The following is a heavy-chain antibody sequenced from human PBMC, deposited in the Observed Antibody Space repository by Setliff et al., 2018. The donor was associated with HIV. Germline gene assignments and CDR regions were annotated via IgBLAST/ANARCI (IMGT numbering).Heavy chain of an antibody. CDR1: GGSISSGDYY. CDR2: IYYTGST. D-gene: IGHD2-8*01. J-gene: IGHJ4*02. CDR3: AREFCTHGVCYEYYLDY. Sequence: LSLTCTVSGGSISSGDYYWSWIRQHPRKGLEWIGYIYYTGSTYYNPSLKSRVTISVDTSKNQFSLKLSSVTAADSAIYYCAREFCTHGVCYEYYLDYWGQGTPVTVSS. V-gene: IGHV4-31*03.